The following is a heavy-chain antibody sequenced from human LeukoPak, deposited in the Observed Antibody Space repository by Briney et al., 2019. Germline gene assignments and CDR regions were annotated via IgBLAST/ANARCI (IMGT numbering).Heavy chain of an antibody. CDR2: MNPNSGNT. J-gene: IGHJ6*03. Sequence: ASVKVSCKASGYTFTSYDINWVRQATGQGLEWMGWMNPNSGNTGYAQKSQGRVTMTRNTSISTAYMELSSLRSEDTAVYYCARRTVLRYFDWLFSDYYYYYYMDVWGKGTTVTVSS. V-gene: IGHV1-8*01. CDR3: ARRTVLRYFDWLFSDYYYYYYMDV. D-gene: IGHD3-9*01. CDR1: GYTFTSYD.